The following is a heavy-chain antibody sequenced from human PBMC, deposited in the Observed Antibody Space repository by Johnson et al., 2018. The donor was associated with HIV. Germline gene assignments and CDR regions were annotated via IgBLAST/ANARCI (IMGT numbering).Heavy chain of an antibody. D-gene: IGHD6-13*01. CDR1: GFSVSTSY. CDR3: AKNFGKILAAGGLEVGDAFDI. J-gene: IGHJ3*02. V-gene: IGHV3-66*01. CDR2: IYSRDTT. Sequence: VQLVESGGGLVKAGGSLRLSCAASGFSVSTSYMTWVRQAPGKGLAWASIIYSRDTTYYAASVKGRFSISRDSSKNTLYLQMNSLGDEDTAVYYCAKNFGKILAAGGLEVGDAFDIWGQGTMVTVSS.